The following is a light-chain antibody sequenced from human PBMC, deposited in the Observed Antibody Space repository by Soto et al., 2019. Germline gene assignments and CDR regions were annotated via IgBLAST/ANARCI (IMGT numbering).Light chain of an antibody. V-gene: IGKV3-11*01. CDR1: QSVGRY. J-gene: IGKJ1*01. CDR3: QQRSNWPWT. Sequence: ENVVTQSPATLSLSPGERATISCRASQSVGRYLAWYQHKPGQAPRLLIYDASNRATGIPARFSGSGSGTDFTLTISSLESEDFAVYYCQQRSNWPWTFAQGTKV. CDR2: DAS.